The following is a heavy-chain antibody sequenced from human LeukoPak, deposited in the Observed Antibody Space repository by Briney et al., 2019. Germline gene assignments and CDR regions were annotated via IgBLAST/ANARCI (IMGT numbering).Heavy chain of an antibody. V-gene: IGHV3-9*02. J-gene: IGHJ3*02. CDR1: GFTSDDYA. Sequence: GGSLRLSRAASGFTSDDYAMHWVRQAPGKGLEWVSGISLNSGSIGYADSVKGRFTISRDNAKNSLYLQMNSLRAEDTALYYCAKGRNYYGSGSFLMDDFDIWGQGTMVTVSS. CDR3: AKGRNYYGSGSFLMDDFDI. CDR2: ISLNSGSI. D-gene: IGHD3-10*01.